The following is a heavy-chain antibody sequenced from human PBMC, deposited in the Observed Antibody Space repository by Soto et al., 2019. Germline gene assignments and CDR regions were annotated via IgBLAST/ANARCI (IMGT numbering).Heavy chain of an antibody. J-gene: IGHJ5*02. CDR1: GDSVSSNSAA. D-gene: IGHD3-22*01. CDR2: TYYRSKWYN. V-gene: IGHV6-1*01. CDR3: ARAEVGSGYYLNWFDP. Sequence: SQTLSLTFAISGDSVSSNSAAWNWIRQSPSRGLEWLGRTYYRSKWYNDYAVSVKSRITINPDTSKNQFSLQLNSVTPEDTAVYYCARAEVGSGYYLNWFDPWGQGTLVTVSS.